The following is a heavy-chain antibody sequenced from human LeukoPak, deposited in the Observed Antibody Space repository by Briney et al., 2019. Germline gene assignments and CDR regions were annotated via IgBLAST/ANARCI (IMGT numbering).Heavy chain of an antibody. V-gene: IGHV3-48*02. J-gene: IGHJ3*01. CDR2: IDSTSRNI. CDR1: GFSFSEYA. Sequence: PGGPLRLSCAASGFSFSEYAMNWGRQGPGKGLQWISYIDSTSRNIYYGDSVKGRFTVSRDNAKNSLHLQLNSLRDEDTALYYCAREDDAWGPNTFNVWGQGAMVTVSS. CDR3: AREDDAWGPNTFNV. D-gene: IGHD7-27*01.